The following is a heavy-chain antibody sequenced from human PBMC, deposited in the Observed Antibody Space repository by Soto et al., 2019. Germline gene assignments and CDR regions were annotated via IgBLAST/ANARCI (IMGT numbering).Heavy chain of an antibody. CDR3: ARGPYCSGGSCYDYYYYMDV. V-gene: IGHV1-8*01. CDR1: GYTFTSYD. D-gene: IGHD2-15*01. Sequence: ASVKVSCKASGYTFTSYDINWVRQATGQGLEWMGWMNPNSGNTGYAQKFQGRVTVTRNTSISTAYMELSSLRSEDTAVYYCARGPYCSGGSCYDYYYYMDVWGKGTTVTVSS. J-gene: IGHJ6*03. CDR2: MNPNSGNT.